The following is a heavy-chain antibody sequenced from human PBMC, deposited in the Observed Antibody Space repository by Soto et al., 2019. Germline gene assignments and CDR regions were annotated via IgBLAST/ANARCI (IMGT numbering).Heavy chain of an antibody. CDR2: IYYSGST. Sequence: SETLSLTCTVSGGSISSYYWNWIRQPPGKGLEWIGYIYYSGSTNYNPSLKSRVTISVDTSKNQFSLKLSSVTAADTAVYYCETNTHSSGYLSWFDPWGQGTLVNVSS. CDR1: GGSISSYY. V-gene: IGHV4-59*08. CDR3: ETNTHSSGYLSWFDP. D-gene: IGHD6-19*01. J-gene: IGHJ5*02.